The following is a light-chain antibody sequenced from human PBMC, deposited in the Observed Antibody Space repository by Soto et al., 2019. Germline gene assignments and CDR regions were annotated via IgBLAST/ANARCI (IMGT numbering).Light chain of an antibody. V-gene: IGKV3-20*01. J-gene: IGKJ5*01. CDR3: KQHRSAPIP. CDR2: DAY. CDR1: QSVSSSC. Sequence: EIVLTQSPGTLSLSPGERATLSCRASQSVSSSCLGWYQQKPGQAPRLLIYDAYSRVPGSPDRFSGSGSGTDFTLTVSRLEPVVFAVYYCKQHRSAPIPFGQGPRLEIK.